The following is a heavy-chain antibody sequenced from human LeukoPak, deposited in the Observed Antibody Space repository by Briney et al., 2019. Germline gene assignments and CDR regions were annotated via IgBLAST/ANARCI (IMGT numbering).Heavy chain of an antibody. J-gene: IGHJ4*02. CDR2: IWYDGSNK. CDR1: GFTFSSYG. D-gene: IGHD6-19*01. Sequence: GGSLRLSCAASGFTFSSYGMHWVRQAPGKWLERVAVIWYDGSNKYYADSVKGRFTISRDNSKNTLYLQMNSLRAEDTAVYYCARDRGGYSSGWYYFDYWGQGTLVTVSS. CDR3: ARDRGGYSSGWYYFDY. V-gene: IGHV3-33*01.